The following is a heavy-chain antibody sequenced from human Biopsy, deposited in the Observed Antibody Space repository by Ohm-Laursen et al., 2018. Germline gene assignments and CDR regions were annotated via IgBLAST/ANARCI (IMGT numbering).Heavy chain of an antibody. Sequence: GTLSLTCAVSGGSLSSYSWSWIRQPAGKGLEWIGQIYTSGITNYNPSLKSRVTMSVDTSKNKFSLRVSSVTAADTAVYYCARDRDRRGWFNPWGQGTLVTVSS. J-gene: IGHJ5*02. CDR1: GGSLSSYS. D-gene: IGHD1-14*01. V-gene: IGHV4-4*07. CDR2: IYTSGIT. CDR3: ARDRDRRGWFNP.